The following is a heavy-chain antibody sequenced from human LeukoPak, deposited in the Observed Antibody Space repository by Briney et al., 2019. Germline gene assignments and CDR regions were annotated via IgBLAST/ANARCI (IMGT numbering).Heavy chain of an antibody. CDR2: IYYRGST. J-gene: IGHJ4*02. D-gene: IGHD6-19*01. CDR3: ARERSGRYLK. CDR1: GGSISSYY. V-gene: IGHV4-59*01. Sequence: SETLSLTCTVSGGSISSYYWSWIRQPPGKGLEWIGYIYYRGSTNYNPTLKSRVTISVDTSKNQFSLQLISVCAAHAAVYYCARERSGRYLKWGQGTLLTVSS.